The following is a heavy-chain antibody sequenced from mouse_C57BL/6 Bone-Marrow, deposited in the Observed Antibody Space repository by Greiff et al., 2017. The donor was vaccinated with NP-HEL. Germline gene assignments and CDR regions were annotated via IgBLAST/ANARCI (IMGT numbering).Heavy chain of an antibody. CDR2: ISDGGSYT. V-gene: IGHV5-4*01. Sequence: EVKLVESGGGLVKPGGSLKLSCAASGFTFSSYAMSWVRQTPEKRLEWVATISDGGSYTYYPDNVKGRLTISRDNAKNNLYLQMSHLKSEDTAMYYCAREISNYGYYAMDYWGQGTSVTVSS. CDR1: GFTFSSYA. CDR3: AREISNYGYYAMDY. J-gene: IGHJ4*01. D-gene: IGHD2-5*01.